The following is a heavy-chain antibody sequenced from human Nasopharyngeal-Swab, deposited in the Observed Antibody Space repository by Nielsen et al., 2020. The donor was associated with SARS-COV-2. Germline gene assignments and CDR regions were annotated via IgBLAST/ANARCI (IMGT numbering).Heavy chain of an antibody. CDR3: ATYSSGWYEGDFDY. CDR2: ISYSGRT. D-gene: IGHD6-19*01. Sequence: SETLSLTCTVSGGSISSNNYYWGWLRQPPGKGLEWFGNISYSGRTYYNPSLKSQVTISVDTSKNQFSLKLSSVTAADTAVYYCATYSSGWYEGDFDYWGQGTLVTVSS. V-gene: IGHV4-39*01. J-gene: IGHJ4*02. CDR1: GGSISSNNYY.